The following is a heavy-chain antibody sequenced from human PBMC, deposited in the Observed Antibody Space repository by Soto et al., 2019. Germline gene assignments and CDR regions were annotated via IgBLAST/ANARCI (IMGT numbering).Heavy chain of an antibody. D-gene: IGHD6-19*01. CDR1: GESFSGHI. Sequence: QVQLQQSGAGLLKPSETLSLTCAVYGESFSGHIWTWIRQTPGKGLQWIGQINHSGSASYNPSLMSRVTISVHTSHSQFSRELSSVTAADTAVYYCARGLITGSHYSVGWYYVDSWGQGTQVTVSS. CDR3: ARGLITGSHYSVGWYYVDS. CDR2: INHSGSA. J-gene: IGHJ4*02. V-gene: IGHV4-34*01.